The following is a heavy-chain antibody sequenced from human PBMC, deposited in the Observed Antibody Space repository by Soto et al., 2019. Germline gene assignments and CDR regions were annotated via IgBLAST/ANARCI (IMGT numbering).Heavy chain of an antibody. J-gene: IGHJ2*01. Sequence: EAQLLESGGGLVQPGGSLRLSCAASGFTFSSYAMSWVRQAPGKGLEWVSAISGSGGSTYYEDSVKGRFIISRDNSKNTRDLQMNSLRADDTAFYYCASYPAPIYCRGGSCYPNWYFDRWGRGSLVTVSS. CDR3: ASYPAPIYCRGGSCYPNWYFDR. D-gene: IGHD2-15*01. V-gene: IGHV3-23*01. CDR1: GFTFSSYA. CDR2: ISGSGGST.